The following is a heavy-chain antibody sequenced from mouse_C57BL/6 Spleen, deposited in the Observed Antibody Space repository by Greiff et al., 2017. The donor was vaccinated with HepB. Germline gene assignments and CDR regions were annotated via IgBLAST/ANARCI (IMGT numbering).Heavy chain of an antibody. CDR2: IWSGGST. V-gene: IGHV2-2*01. J-gene: IGHJ4*01. CDR1: GFSLTSYG. Sequence: QVQLKESGPGLVQPSQSLSITCTVSGFSLTSYGVHWVRPSPGKGLEWLGVIWSGGSTDYNAAFISRLSISKDNSKSQVFFKMNSLQADDTAIYYCARKMGTTVVATDAMDYWGQGTSVTVSS. D-gene: IGHD1-1*01. CDR3: ARKMGTTVVATDAMDY.